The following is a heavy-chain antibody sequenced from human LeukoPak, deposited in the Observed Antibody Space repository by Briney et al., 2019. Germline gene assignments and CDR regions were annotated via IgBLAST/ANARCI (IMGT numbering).Heavy chain of an antibody. Sequence: ASVKVSCKASGYTFTGYYMHWVRQAPGQGLEWMGWINPNSGGTNYAQKLQGRVTMTTDTSTSTAYMELRSLRSDDTAVYYCARGYDSSGYLAQHLDYWGQGTLVTVSS. D-gene: IGHD3-22*01. CDR2: INPNSGGT. CDR1: GYTFTGYY. CDR3: ARGYDSSGYLAQHLDY. V-gene: IGHV1-2*02. J-gene: IGHJ4*02.